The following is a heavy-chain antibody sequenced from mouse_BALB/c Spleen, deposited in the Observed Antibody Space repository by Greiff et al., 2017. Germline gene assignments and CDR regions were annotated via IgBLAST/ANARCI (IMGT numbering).Heavy chain of an antibody. J-gene: IGHJ3*01. Sequence: VQLQQPGAELVRPGASVKLSCTASGYTFTSYWINWVKQRPGQGLEWIGNIYPSDSYTNYNQKFTDKATFTVDKSSSTAYMQLSSPTSEDSAVYYCTRELTGSFAYWGQGTLVTVSA. CDR2: IYPSDSYT. D-gene: IGHD4-1*01. CDR3: TRELTGSFAY. V-gene: IGHV1-69*02. CDR1: GYTFTSYW.